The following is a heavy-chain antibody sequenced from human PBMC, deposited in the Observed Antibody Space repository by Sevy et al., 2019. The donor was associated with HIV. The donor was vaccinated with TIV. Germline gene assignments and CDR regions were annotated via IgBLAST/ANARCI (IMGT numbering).Heavy chain of an antibody. D-gene: IGHD2-2*01. CDR2: ISGSGGST. V-gene: IGHV3-23*01. J-gene: IGHJ4*02. Sequence: GGSLRLSCAASGFTFSSYAMSWVRQAPGKGLEWVSAISGSGGSTYYADSVKGRFTISRDNSKNMLYLQMNSLRAEDTAVYYCAKDLHCSSTSCSNFDYWGQGTLVTVSS. CDR3: AKDLHCSSTSCSNFDY. CDR1: GFTFSSYA.